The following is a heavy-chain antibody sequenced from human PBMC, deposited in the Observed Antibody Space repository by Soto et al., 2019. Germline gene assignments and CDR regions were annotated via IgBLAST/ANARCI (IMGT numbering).Heavy chain of an antibody. D-gene: IGHD3-3*01. Sequence: GRSLRLSCAASGFTFSSSPMSWVRQVPGKGLEWISAIRKDGGSMYYRDSVKGRFTISRDNSKNTSSLRMKNLRAEDTAIYYCVRDRYTMSDFWSDFSSDCGQGALVTVSS. CDR3: VRDRYTMSDFWSDFSSD. J-gene: IGHJ4*02. CDR2: IRKDGGSM. V-gene: IGHV3-23*01. CDR1: GFTFSSSP.